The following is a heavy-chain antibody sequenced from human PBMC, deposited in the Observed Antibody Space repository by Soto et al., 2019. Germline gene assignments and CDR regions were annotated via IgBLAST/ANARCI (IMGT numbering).Heavy chain of an antibody. J-gene: IGHJ2*01. CDR2: IWYDGSNK. CDR3: ARSVDSSGWYLGGWYFVL. V-gene: IGHV3-33*01. D-gene: IGHD6-19*01. CDR1: GFTFSSYG. Sequence: QVQLVESGGGVVQPGRSLRLSCAASGFTFSSYGMHWVRQAPGKGLEWVAVIWYDGSNKYYADSVKGRFTISRDNSKNSLFLRMKSRGGGGTGVYYWARSVDSSGWYLGGWYFVLWGRGTLVTVSS.